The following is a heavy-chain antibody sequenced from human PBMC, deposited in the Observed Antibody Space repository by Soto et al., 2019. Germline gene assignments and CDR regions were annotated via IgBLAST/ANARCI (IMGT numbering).Heavy chain of an antibody. CDR1: GFTFSSYA. J-gene: IGHJ4*02. Sequence: GESLKISCAASGFTFSSYAMSWVRQAPGKGLEWVSAISGSGGSTYYADSVKGRFTISRDNSKNTLYLQMNSLRAEDTAVYYCANGWFGELSHWGQGTLVTVSS. CDR2: ISGSGGST. V-gene: IGHV3-23*01. D-gene: IGHD3-10*01. CDR3: ANGWFGELSH.